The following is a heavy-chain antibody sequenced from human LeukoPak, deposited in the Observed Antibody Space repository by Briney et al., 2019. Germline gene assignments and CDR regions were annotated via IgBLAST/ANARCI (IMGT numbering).Heavy chain of an antibody. Sequence: PSETLSLTCTVSGGSISSSYYYWGWIRQPPGKGLEWIGSIYYSGSTYYNPSLKSRVTISVDTSKNQFSLKLSSVTAADTAVYYCASLQYSSGWPFDYWGQGTLVTVSS. J-gene: IGHJ4*02. CDR3: ASLQYSSGWPFDY. V-gene: IGHV4-39*01. D-gene: IGHD6-19*01. CDR2: IYYSGST. CDR1: GGSISSSYYY.